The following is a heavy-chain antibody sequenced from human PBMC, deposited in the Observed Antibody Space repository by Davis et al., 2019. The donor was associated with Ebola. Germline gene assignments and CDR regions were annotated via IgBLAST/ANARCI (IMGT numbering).Heavy chain of an antibody. CDR3: ASDYYDSSGYLWYFEN. CDR2: IYYSGST. V-gene: IGHV4-39*07. CDR1: GGSTSSFY. Sequence: SETLSLTCTVSGGSTSSFYWSWIRQPPGKGLEWIGSIYYSGSTYYNPSLKSRVTISVDTSKDQFSLRLTSVTAADTAVYYCASDYYDSSGYLWYFENWGQGTLVTVSS. J-gene: IGHJ4*02. D-gene: IGHD3-22*01.